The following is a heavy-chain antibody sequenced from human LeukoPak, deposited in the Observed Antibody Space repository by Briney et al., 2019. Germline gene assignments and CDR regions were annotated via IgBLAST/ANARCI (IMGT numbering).Heavy chain of an antibody. CDR1: GGSISSGGYH. D-gene: IGHD4-23*01. V-gene: IGHV4-31*03. Sequence: SETLSLTCTVSGGSISSGGYHWSWIRQHPGKGLEWIGYIYYSGSTYYNPSLKSRVTISVDTSKNQFSLKLSSVTAADTAVYYCARDGYGGNSAVDPWGQGTLVTVSS. J-gene: IGHJ5*02. CDR3: ARDGYGGNSAVDP. CDR2: IYYSGST.